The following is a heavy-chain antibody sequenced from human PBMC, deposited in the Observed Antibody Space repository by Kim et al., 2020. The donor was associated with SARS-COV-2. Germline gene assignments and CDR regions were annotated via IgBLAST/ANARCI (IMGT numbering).Heavy chain of an antibody. Sequence: GESLKISCKGSGYSFTSYWIGWVRQMPGKGLEWMGIIYPGDSDTRYSPSFQGQVTISADKSISTAYLQWSSLKASDTAMYYCARSGDILWWGNDAFDIWGQGTMVTVSS. V-gene: IGHV5-51*01. CDR3: ARSGDILWWGNDAFDI. D-gene: IGHD2-21*01. J-gene: IGHJ3*02. CDR2: IYPGDSDT. CDR1: GYSFTSYW.